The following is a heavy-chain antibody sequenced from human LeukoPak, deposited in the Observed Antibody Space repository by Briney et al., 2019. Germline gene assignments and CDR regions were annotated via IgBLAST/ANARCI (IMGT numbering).Heavy chain of an antibody. V-gene: IGHV3-23*01. J-gene: IGHJ4*02. D-gene: IGHD7-27*01. CDR3: ARDLTGVFDY. CDR2: ISDSGDGT. CDR1: GFTFRTYA. Sequence: GGSLRLSCAASGFTFRTYAMSWVRQAPGKGLEWVSGISDSGDGTYYAESVKGRFTISRDNSKNTVFLQMNSLRAEDTAVYYCARDLTGVFDYWGQGTLVTVSS.